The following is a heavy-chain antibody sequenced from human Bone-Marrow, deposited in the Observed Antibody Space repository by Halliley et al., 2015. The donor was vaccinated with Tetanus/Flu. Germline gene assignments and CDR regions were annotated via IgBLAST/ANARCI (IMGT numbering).Heavy chain of an antibody. D-gene: IGHD4-17*01. Sequence: SLRLSCAASGFMFSNYGMHWVRQAPGKGLEWVALIWYDGGNKYYADSVKGRFTISRDNSKSTLYLQMNSLRAEDTAVYYCARDGQYEYGDHLFDSWGQGTLVTVSS. CDR3: ARDGQYEYGDHLFDS. J-gene: IGHJ4*02. CDR1: GFMFSNYG. CDR2: IWYDGGNK. V-gene: IGHV3-33*01.